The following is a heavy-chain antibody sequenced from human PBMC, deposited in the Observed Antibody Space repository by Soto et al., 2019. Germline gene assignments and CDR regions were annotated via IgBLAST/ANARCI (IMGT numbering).Heavy chain of an antibody. CDR3: ATEDTAMVTLNY. CDR2: IIPIFGTA. Sequence: SVKVSCKASGGTFSSYAISWVRQAPGQGLEWMGGIIPIFGTANYAQKFQGRVTITADESTSTAYMELSSLRSEDTAVYYCATEDTAMVTLNYWGQGTLVTVSS. D-gene: IGHD5-18*01. CDR1: GGTFSSYA. J-gene: IGHJ4*02. V-gene: IGHV1-69*13.